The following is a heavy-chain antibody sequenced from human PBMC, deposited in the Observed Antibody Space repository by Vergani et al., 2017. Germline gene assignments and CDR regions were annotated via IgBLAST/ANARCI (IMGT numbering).Heavy chain of an antibody. CDR3: ARDGRSLGVDTAMVED. CDR1: GYSISSGYY. J-gene: IGHJ3*01. V-gene: IGHV4-38-2*02. CDR2: IYHSGST. Sequence: QVQLQESGPGLVKPSETLSLTCTVSGYSISSGYYWGWIRQPPGKGLEWIGSIYHSGSTYYNPSLKSRVTISVDTSKNQFSLKLSSVTAADTAVYYCARDGRSLGVDTAMVEDWGQGTMVTVSS. D-gene: IGHD5-18*01.